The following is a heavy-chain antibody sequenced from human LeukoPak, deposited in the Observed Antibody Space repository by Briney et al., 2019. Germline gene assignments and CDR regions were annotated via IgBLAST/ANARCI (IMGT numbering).Heavy chain of an antibody. D-gene: IGHD3-22*01. CDR2: IIPNFGTA. J-gene: IGHJ4*02. V-gene: IGHV1-69*05. CDR1: GGTFSSYA. CDR3: ARAHQPYYYDSSGYYHG. Sequence: GASVKVSCKASGGTFSSYAISWVRQAPRQPLEWIRGIIPNFGTANYAQKFQGRVTITTDESTSTAYMELSSLRSEDTAVYYCARAHQPYYYDSSGYYHGWGQGTLVTVSS.